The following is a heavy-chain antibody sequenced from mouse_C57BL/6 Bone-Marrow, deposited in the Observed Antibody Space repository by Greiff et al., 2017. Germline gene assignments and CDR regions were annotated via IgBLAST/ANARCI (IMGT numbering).Heavy chain of an antibody. V-gene: IGHV1-69*01. CDR1: GYTFTSYW. D-gene: IGHD2-3*01. CDR3: ARRAYDGYYWFAY. CDR2: IDPSDSYT. J-gene: IGHJ3*01. Sequence: QVQLQQPGAELVMPGASVKLSCKASGYTFTSYWMHWVKQRPGQGLEWIGEIDPSDSYTNYNQKFKGKSTLTVDKSSSTAYMQLRSLTSEDSAVYYCARRAYDGYYWFAYWGQGTLVTVSA.